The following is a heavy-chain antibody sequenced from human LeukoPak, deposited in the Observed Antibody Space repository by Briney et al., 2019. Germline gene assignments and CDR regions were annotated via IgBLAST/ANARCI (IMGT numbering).Heavy chain of an antibody. Sequence: PSETLSLTCTVSGGSISSDYWSWIRQSPGKGLEWIGYIHYSGGTNYNPSLESRVTISMDTSKNQFYLKLSSVTAADTAVYYCARDTHSKERSDYWGLGTLVTVSS. CDR3: ARDTHSKERSDY. CDR1: GGSISSDY. V-gene: IGHV4-59*01. D-gene: IGHD1-1*01. CDR2: IHYSGGT. J-gene: IGHJ4*02.